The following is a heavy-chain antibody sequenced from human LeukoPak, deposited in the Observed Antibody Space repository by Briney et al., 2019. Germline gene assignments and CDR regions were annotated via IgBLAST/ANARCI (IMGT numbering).Heavy chain of an antibody. D-gene: IGHD3-10*01. V-gene: IGHV4-61*02. Sequence: SETLSLXCTVSGGSISSGSYYWSWIRQPAGKGLEWIGRIYTSGSTNYNPSLKSRVTISVDTSKNQFSLKLSSVTAADTAVYYCARDLGWFGELFYWGQGTLVTVSS. CDR3: ARDLGWFGELFY. CDR2: IYTSGST. CDR1: GGSISSGSYY. J-gene: IGHJ4*02.